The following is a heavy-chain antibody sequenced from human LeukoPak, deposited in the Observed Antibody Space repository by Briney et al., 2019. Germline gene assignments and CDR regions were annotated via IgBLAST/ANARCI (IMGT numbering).Heavy chain of an antibody. V-gene: IGHV3-30-3*01. J-gene: IGHJ4*02. CDR3: ARGSGANLYTYSFHY. CDR1: GLTFSTYA. Sequence: GGSLRLSCAASGLTFSTYAMHWARQAPGKGLEWVAVISYDGSYKNYADSAKGRFTISRDNSRNTLYLQMNSLRAEDTALYYCARGSGANLYTYSFHYWGQGTLVTVSS. D-gene: IGHD1-26*01. CDR2: ISYDGSYK.